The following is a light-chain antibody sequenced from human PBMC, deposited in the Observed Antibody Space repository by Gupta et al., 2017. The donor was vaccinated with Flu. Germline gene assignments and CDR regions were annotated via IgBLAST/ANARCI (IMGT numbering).Light chain of an antibody. CDR1: SRVVGTYNL. V-gene: IGLV2-23*03. CDR2: EGT. Sequence: QSSLPQPASVSWSPGQSITISCTGSSRVVGTYNLVSWYQHHPVKAPKLIIYEGTKRPSGVSNRFSGSKSVSTASVTIAGLQAEDEADYYCCSYIGAGTVNVVFGGGTRLTVL. CDR3: CSYIGAGTVNVV. J-gene: IGLJ2*01.